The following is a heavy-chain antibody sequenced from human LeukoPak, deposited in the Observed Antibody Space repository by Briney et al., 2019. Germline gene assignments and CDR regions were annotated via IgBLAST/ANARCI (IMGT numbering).Heavy chain of an antibody. CDR1: GYTFTGYY. D-gene: IGHD3-10*01. CDR3: AREGDGSGSYYEYYFDY. Sequence: GASVKVSCKASGYTFTGYYMHWVRQAPGQGLEWMGRINPNSGGTNYAQKFQGRVTMARDTSTSTVYMELSSLRSEDTAVYYCAREGDGSGSYYEYYFDYWGQGTLVTVSS. CDR2: INPNSGGT. V-gene: IGHV1-2*06. J-gene: IGHJ4*02.